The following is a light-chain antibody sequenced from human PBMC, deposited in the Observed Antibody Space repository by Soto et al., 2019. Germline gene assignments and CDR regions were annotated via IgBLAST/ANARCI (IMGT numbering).Light chain of an antibody. J-gene: IGKJ3*01. Sequence: EGVMTQSPATLSVSPGERATLSCRASLSVNTNLAWYQQKPGQPPRLLIYRASTRATGVTARFSGSGSGTAFTLTIGSLQSEDFAIYYCQQYNIWPFTFGPGTKVEIK. CDR2: RAS. V-gene: IGKV3-15*01. CDR1: LSVNTN. CDR3: QQYNIWPFT.